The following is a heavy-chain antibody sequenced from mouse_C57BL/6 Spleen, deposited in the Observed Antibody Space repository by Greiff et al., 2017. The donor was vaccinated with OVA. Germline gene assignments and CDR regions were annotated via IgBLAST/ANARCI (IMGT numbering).Heavy chain of an antibody. CDR3: ARGGYYGSSPYWYFDV. CDR1: GYSFTGYY. D-gene: IGHD1-1*01. V-gene: IGHV1-42*01. CDR2: INPSTGGT. J-gene: IGHJ1*03. Sequence: EVKLQESRPELVKPGASVKISCKASGYSFTGYYMNWVKQSPEKSLEWIGEINPSTGGTTYNQKFKAKATLTVDKSSSTAYMQLKSLTSEDSAVYYCARGGYYGSSPYWYFDVWGTGTTVTVSS.